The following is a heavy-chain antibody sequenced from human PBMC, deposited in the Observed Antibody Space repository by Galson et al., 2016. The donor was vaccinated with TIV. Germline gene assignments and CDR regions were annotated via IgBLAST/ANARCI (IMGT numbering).Heavy chain of an antibody. Sequence: SLRLSCAASGFTFSDYSMNWVRQAPGKGLEWVSYISSSGSTIYYEGSVKGRFTISRDNAKNSLYLQMNSLRAEDTAVYYCARLYCSTSSCATSYFDFWGLGIQVTVSS. J-gene: IGHJ4*02. CDR3: ARLYCSTSSCATSYFDF. D-gene: IGHD2-2*01. CDR1: GFTFSDYS. CDR2: ISSSGSTI. V-gene: IGHV3-48*04.